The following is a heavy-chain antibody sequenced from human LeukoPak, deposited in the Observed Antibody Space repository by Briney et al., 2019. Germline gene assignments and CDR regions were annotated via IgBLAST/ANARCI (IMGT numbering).Heavy chain of an antibody. J-gene: IGHJ4*02. Sequence: GRSPRLSCAASGFTFSDYYMSWIRQAPGKGLEWVSYISSSSSYTNYADSVKGRFTISRDNAKNSLYLQMNSLRAEDTAVYYCAIIELTMVRGVDYWGQGTLVTVSS. CDR3: AIIELTMVRGVDY. D-gene: IGHD3-10*01. CDR1: GFTFSDYY. CDR2: ISSSSSYT. V-gene: IGHV3-11*06.